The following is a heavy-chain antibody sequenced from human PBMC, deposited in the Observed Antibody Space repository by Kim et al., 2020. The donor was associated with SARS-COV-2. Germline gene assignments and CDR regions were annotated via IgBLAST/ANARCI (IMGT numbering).Heavy chain of an antibody. D-gene: IGHD2-15*01. Sequence: LKGRFTGSRDHSKNTLYLQMNSLTAEDTGVYYCAKQGYIIWVNTYCCMELWGQGTPVTVSS. CDR3: AKQGYIIWVNTYCCMEL. V-gene: IGHV3-30*02. J-gene: IGHJ6*02.